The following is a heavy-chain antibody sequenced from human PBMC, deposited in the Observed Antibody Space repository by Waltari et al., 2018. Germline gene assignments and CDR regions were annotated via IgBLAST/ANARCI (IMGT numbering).Heavy chain of an antibody. CDR2: NKSQSDGATT. CDR1: GFGFKAAW. J-gene: IGHJ4*01. D-gene: IGHD7-27*01. V-gene: IGHV3-15*01. CDR3: TTLDALWGG. Sequence: EVKMVESGGGSMKPGDSLRRSCVASGFGFKAAWLTWLRPAPGKGVGLVGRNKSQSDGATTDFAASVRGRFAISRDDSQNMVCLQMNSLRTEDTALYYCTTLDALWGGWGHGTLVTVSS.